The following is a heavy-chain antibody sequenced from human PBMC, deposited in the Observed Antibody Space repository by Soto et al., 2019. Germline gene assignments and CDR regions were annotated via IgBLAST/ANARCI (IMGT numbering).Heavy chain of an antibody. V-gene: IGHV2-5*02. D-gene: IGHD6-13*01. CDR2: IYWDDDK. J-gene: IGHJ6*02. CDR1: GFSLSTSGVG. CDR3: AQRGAQQLADYYSYGMDV. Sequence: QITLKESGPTLVKPTQTLTLTCTFSGFSLSTSGVGVGWIRQPPGKALEWLALIYWDDDKRYSPSLKSRLTITKDTTKTQVVLTMTNMDPVDTATYYCAQRGAQQLADYYSYGMDVWGQGTTVTVSS.